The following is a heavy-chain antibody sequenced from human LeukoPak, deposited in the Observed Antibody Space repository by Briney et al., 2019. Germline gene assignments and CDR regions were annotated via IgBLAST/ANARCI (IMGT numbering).Heavy chain of an antibody. CDR2: IYYSGST. D-gene: IGHD6-19*01. CDR3: ASQWLVSFDY. J-gene: IGHJ4*02. Sequence: SETLSLTYTVSGGSISSSSYYWGWIRQPPGKGLEWIGSIYYSGSTYYNPSLKSRVTISVDTSKNQFSLKLSSVTAADTAVYYCASQWLVSFDYWGQGTLVTVSS. V-gene: IGHV4-39*01. CDR1: GGSISSSSYY.